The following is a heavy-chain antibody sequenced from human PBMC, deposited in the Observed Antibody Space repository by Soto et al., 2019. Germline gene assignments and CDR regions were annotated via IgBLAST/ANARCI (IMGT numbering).Heavy chain of an antibody. Sequence: GGSLRLSCAASGFAFSVYSIHWVRQAPGKGLEWVAVISHDGSNKYYADSVKGRFTISRDNSKNALYLQMDSLRADDTSLYCCTRVGMGYSYGSGFDYWGKGTLVTVSS. D-gene: IGHD5-18*01. CDR2: ISHDGSNK. CDR3: TRVGMGYSYGSGFDY. V-gene: IGHV3-30-3*01. J-gene: IGHJ4*02. CDR1: GFAFSVYS.